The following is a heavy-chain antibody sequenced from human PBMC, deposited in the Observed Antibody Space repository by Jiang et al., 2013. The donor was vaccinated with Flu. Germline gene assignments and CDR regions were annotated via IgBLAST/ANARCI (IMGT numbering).Heavy chain of an antibody. J-gene: IGHJ1*01. CDR2: LDPEDGET. V-gene: IGHV1-24*01. CDR1: GYTFTNYY. CDR3: AAYSSGRSFQH. Sequence: SGAEVKKPGASVKVSCKASGYTFTNYYIHWVRQAPGKGLEWMGGLDPEDGETIYTQKFQGRVTMTEDTSTDTAYMELSSLRSEDTAVYYCAAYSSGRSFQHWGQGTLVTVSS. D-gene: IGHD6-19*01.